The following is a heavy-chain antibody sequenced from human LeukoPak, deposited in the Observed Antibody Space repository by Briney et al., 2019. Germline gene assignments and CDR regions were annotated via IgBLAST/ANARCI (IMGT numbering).Heavy chain of an antibody. CDR2: IDSYGTTI. V-gene: IGHV3-11*01. J-gene: IGHJ3*02. Sequence: PGGSLRLSCAASGFSLSDYYMSWIRQAPGKGLEWVAYIDSYGTTIYYADSVKGRFTISRDSTKNSLYLQMSSLRVEDTAVYYCARKVAFDIWGQGTMVTVSS. CDR1: GFSLSDYY. CDR3: ARKVAFDI.